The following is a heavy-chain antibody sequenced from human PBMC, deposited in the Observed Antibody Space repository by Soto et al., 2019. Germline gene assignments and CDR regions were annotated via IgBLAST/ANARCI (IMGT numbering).Heavy chain of an antibody. Sequence: ASLKVSCKASGYTFTSYYMHWLRQAPGQGLEWMGIINPSGGSTSYAQKFQGRVTMTRDTSTSTVYMELSSLRSEDTAVYYCARGAAAAGYYYYYGMDVWGQGTTVTVSS. D-gene: IGHD6-13*01. V-gene: IGHV1-46*03. CDR2: INPSGGST. CDR1: GYTFTSYY. CDR3: ARGAAAAGYYYYYGMDV. J-gene: IGHJ6*02.